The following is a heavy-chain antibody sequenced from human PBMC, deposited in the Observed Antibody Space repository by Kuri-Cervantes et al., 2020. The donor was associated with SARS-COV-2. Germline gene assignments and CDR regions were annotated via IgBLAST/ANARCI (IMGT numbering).Heavy chain of an antibody. CDR2: INPSGGST. Sequence: ASVKVSCKASGYTFTSYYMLWVRQAPGQGLEWMGIINPSGGSTSYAQKFQGRVTMTRDTSTSTVYMELSSLRSEDTAVYYCARVGNLDTAMVTYDPWGQGTLVTVSS. CDR3: ARVGNLDTAMVTYDP. V-gene: IGHV1-46*01. CDR1: GYTFTSYY. J-gene: IGHJ5*02. D-gene: IGHD5-18*01.